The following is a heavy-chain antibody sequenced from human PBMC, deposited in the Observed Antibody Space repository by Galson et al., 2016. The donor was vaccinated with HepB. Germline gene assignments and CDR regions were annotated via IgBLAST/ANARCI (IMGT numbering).Heavy chain of an antibody. Sequence: ETLSLTCSVSDDSIFSYYWSWIRQPPGKGLEWIGYIYYSGSTNYNPSLKSRVTISIDTSKKQFSLKLRSVTAADTAVYYCARVYSSSWYWFDPWGQGTLVTVSS. D-gene: IGHD6-13*01. J-gene: IGHJ5*02. CDR1: DDSIFSYY. CDR2: IYYSGST. V-gene: IGHV4-59*01. CDR3: ARVYSSSWYWFDP.